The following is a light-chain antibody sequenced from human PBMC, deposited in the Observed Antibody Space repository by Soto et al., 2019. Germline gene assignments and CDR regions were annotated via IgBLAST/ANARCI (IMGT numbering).Light chain of an antibody. J-gene: IGLJ2*01. Sequence: QSVLTQPASVSSSTVQPLTISCTGTRSEVGGYNYVSWYQQHPGKAPKLMIYDVSNRPSGVSNRFSGSKSGNTASLTISGLQAEDEADYYCSSYTSSSTLVFGGGTKVTVL. CDR3: SSYTSSSTLV. CDR1: RSEVGGYNY. CDR2: DVS. V-gene: IGLV2-14*01.